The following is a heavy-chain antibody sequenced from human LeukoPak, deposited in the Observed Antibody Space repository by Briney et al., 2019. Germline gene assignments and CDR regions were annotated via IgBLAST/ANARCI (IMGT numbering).Heavy chain of an antibody. J-gene: IGHJ6*03. V-gene: IGHV3-7*01. CDR1: GFTFSSYW. Sequence: GGSLRLSCAASGFTFSSYWMSWVRQAPGKGLEWVANIKQDGSEKYYVDSVKGRFTISRDNAKNSLYLQMNSLRAEDTAVYYCARAPVAATPFYYYYMDVWGKGTTVTISS. CDR2: IKQDGSEK. CDR3: ARAPVAATPFYYYYMDV. D-gene: IGHD2-15*01.